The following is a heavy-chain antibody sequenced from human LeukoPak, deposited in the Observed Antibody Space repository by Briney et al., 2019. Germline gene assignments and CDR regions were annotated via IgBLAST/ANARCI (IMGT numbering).Heavy chain of an antibody. J-gene: IGHJ4*02. D-gene: IGHD4-17*01. CDR2: ISSSGSTI. V-gene: IGHV3-48*04. CDR3: ARDLGDFADY. CDR1: GFTFSSYS. Sequence: GGSLRLSCAASGFTFSSYSMNWVRQAPGKGLEWVSYISSSGSTIYYADSVKGRFTISRDNAKNSLYLQMNSLRAEDTAVYYCARDLGDFADYWGQGTLVTVSS.